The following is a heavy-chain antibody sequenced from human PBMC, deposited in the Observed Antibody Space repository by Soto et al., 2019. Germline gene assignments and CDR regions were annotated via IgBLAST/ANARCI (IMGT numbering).Heavy chain of an antibody. Sequence: SETLSLTCTVSGGSISSGDYYWSWIRQPPGKGLEWIGYIYYSGSTYYNPSLKSRVTISVDTSKNQFSLKLSSVTAADTAVDYCARDKGYYDFWSGYSLARQYYYYYGMDVWGQGTTVTVSS. D-gene: IGHD3-3*01. V-gene: IGHV4-30-4*01. CDR3: ARDKGYYDFWSGYSLARQYYYYYGMDV. CDR2: IYYSGST. J-gene: IGHJ6*02. CDR1: GGSISSGDYY.